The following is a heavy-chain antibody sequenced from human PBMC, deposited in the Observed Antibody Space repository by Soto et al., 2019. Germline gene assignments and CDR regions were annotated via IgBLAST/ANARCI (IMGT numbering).Heavy chain of an antibody. D-gene: IGHD3-16*02. Sequence: GGSLRLSCAASGFTFSNAWMNWVRQAPGRGLEWVSSISVGGTIYYSDSVKGRFTISRDTAKNTLYLQMNSLRAEDTAVYYCARGISYHDYWGQGSLVTVSS. CDR2: ISVGGTI. CDR1: GFTFSNAW. V-gene: IGHV3-53*01. J-gene: IGHJ4*02. CDR3: ARGISYHDY.